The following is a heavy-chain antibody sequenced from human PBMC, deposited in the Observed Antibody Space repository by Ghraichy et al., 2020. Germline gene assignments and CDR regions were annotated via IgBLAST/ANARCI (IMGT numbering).Heavy chain of an antibody. CDR1: GFTFSGSA. Sequence: GGSLRLSCAASGFTFSGSAMHWVRQASGKGLEWVGRIRSKANNYATAYAASVKGRFTISRDDSKNTAYLQMNSLKTEDTAVYYCTRPYYDLLTGYYKGWFDPWGQGTLVTVSS. J-gene: IGHJ5*02. D-gene: IGHD3-9*01. CDR2: IRSKANNYAT. V-gene: IGHV3-73*01. CDR3: TRPYYDLLTGYYKGWFDP.